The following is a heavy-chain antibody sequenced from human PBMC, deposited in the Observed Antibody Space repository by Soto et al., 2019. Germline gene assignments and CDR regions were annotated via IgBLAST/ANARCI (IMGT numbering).Heavy chain of an antibody. CDR2: IFYTGTT. D-gene: IGHD2-8*01. V-gene: IGHV4-39*01. CDR3: ARHPNGYTDS. Sequence: QLHLQESGPGLVKPSEALSLTCTVSGGSINSGDHTWAWIRQPPGEGLEWIGSIFYTGTTYHNPSLKSRLTMSVDTSRDQFSLRLTSVTAADTAVYYCARHPNGYTDSWGQGTLVTVSS. J-gene: IGHJ4*02. CDR1: GGSINSGDHT.